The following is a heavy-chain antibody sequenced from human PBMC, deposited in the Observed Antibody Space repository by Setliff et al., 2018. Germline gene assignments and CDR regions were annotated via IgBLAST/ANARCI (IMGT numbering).Heavy chain of an antibody. D-gene: IGHD3-22*01. CDR3: ARDSAPSYYYDSSGYPFDP. J-gene: IGHJ5*02. V-gene: IGHV4-34*01. Sequence: SETLSLTCAVYGGSFSTYYRIWIRQPPGKGLEWIGEINHSGSTNYNPSLKSRVTISVDTSKNKFSLKLSSVTAADTAVYYCARDSAPSYYYDSSGYPFDPWGQGTLVTVSS. CDR1: GGSFSTYY. CDR2: INHSGST.